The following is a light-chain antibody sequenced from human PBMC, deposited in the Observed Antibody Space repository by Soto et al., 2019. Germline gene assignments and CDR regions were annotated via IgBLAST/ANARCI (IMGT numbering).Light chain of an antibody. V-gene: IGLV2-14*01. Sequence: QSALTQPASVSGSPGQSITISCTGTNSDVGGYNYVSWYQQHPGKAPKLMIYDVSNRPSGVSNRFSGSKSDNTASLTISGLQAEDEADYYCSSYTSSSTYVVFGGGTKLTVL. CDR3: SSYTSSSTYVV. J-gene: IGLJ2*01. CDR2: DVS. CDR1: NSDVGGYNY.